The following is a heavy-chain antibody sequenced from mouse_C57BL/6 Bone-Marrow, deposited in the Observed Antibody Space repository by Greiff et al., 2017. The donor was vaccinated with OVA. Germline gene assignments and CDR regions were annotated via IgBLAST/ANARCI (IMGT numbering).Heavy chain of an antibody. V-gene: IGHV5-17*01. J-gene: IGHJ1*03. CDR3: ASIYGSSYWYFDV. CDR2: ISSGSSTI. CDR1: GFTFSDYG. Sequence: DVKVEESGGGLVKPGGSLKLSCAASGFTFSDYGMHWVRQAPEKGLEWVAYISSGSSTIYYADTVKGRFTISRDNAKNTLFLQMTSLRSEDTAMYYCASIYGSSYWYFDVWGTGTTVTVSS. D-gene: IGHD1-1*01.